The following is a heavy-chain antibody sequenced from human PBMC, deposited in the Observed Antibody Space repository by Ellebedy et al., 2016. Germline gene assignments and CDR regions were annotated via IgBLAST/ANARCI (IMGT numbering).Heavy chain of an antibody. V-gene: IGHV1-69*04. J-gene: IGHJ6*02. Sequence: ASVKVSCKASGGTFSSYAINWVRQAPGQGLEWMGRIIPILGIANYAQKFQDRVTIIADKSTSTAYMELSSLRSEDTAVYYCAAAAGRPNYYYYGMDVWGQGTTVTVSS. CDR2: IIPILGIA. CDR3: AAAAGRPNYYYYGMDV. D-gene: IGHD1-14*01. CDR1: GGTFSSYA.